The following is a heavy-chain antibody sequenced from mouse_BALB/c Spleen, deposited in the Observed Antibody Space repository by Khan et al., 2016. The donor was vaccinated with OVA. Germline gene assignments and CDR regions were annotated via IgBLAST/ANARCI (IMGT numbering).Heavy chain of an antibody. CDR1: GYTFSDCY. CDR2: IYPGRGNT. V-gene: IGHV1-77*01. D-gene: IGHD1-2*01. Sequence: QVQLQQSGAELARPGASVKLSCKASGYTFSDCYINWVKQRTGQGLEWIGEIYPGRGNTYYNEKFKGKATLTADKSSSTAYMHFSSLTSEDSAVYFCARSGTGSLLYWGQGTLVTVSA. CDR3: ARSGTGSLLY. J-gene: IGHJ3*01.